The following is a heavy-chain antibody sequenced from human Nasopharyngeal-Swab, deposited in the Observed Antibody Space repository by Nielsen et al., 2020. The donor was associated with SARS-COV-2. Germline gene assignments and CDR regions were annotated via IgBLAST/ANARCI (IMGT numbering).Heavy chain of an antibody. CDR2: IYTSGST. D-gene: IGHD6-6*01. V-gene: IGHV4-61*02. CDR1: GGSISSGSYY. CDR3: ARDEEYSSSVKFHYYYGMDV. Sequence: SETLSFTCTVSGGSISSGSYYWSWIRQPAGKGLEWIGRIYTSGSTNYNPSLKSRVTISVDTSKNQFSLKLSSVTAADTAVYYCARDEEYSSSVKFHYYYGMDVWGQGTTVTVSS. J-gene: IGHJ6*02.